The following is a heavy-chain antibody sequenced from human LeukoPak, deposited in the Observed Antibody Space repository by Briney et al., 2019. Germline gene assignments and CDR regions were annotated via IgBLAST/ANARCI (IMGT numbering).Heavy chain of an antibody. Sequence: GGSLRLSCVASGFTFSNFAMHWVRQAPGKGLEWVSGISGSGGATYYADSVKGRFTISRDSSTNTLFLQMNSLRAEDTAMYFCAKTGYGNSRDANVRSTFDYWGQGTLVTVSS. V-gene: IGHV3-23*01. CDR3: AKTGYGNSRDANVRSTFDY. D-gene: IGHD6-13*01. CDR2: ISGSGGAT. J-gene: IGHJ4*02. CDR1: GFTFSNFA.